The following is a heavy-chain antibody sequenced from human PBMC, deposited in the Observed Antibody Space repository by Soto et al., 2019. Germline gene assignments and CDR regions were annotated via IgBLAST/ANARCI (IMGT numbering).Heavy chain of an antibody. CDR3: ARHEGESITWPNSGVDV. Sequence: EVQLLQSGAEVKKPGESLKISCKGSGYSFTTYWIAWVRQMPGEGLEWVGIIYPGNSDTRYSPSFQGQVTISADKSISTGYLQWSSLKASDTAMYYCARHEGESITWPNSGVDVWGQGTTVTVSS. CDR1: GYSFTTYW. V-gene: IGHV5-51*01. CDR2: IYPGNSDT. J-gene: IGHJ6*02. D-gene: IGHD6-6*01.